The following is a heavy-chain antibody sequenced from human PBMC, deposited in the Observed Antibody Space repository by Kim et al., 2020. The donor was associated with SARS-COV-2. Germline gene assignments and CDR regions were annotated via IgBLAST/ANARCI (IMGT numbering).Heavy chain of an antibody. CDR2: IRSKAYGGTT. V-gene: IGHV3-49*03. D-gene: IGHD3-10*01. CDR1: GFTFGDYA. Sequence: GGSLRLSCTASGFTFGDYAMSWFRQAPGKGLEWVGFIRSKAYGGTTEYAASVKGRFTISRDDSKSIAYLQMNSLKTEDTAVYYCTLLGGGFGELLSIPFDYWGQGTLVTVSS. CDR3: TLLGGGFGELLSIPFDY. J-gene: IGHJ4*02.